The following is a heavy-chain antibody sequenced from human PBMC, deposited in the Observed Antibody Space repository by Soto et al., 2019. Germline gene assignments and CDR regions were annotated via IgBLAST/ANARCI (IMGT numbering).Heavy chain of an antibody. V-gene: IGHV4-30-4*02. Sequence: SETLSLTCTASGGSISSYYWTWIRQLPGKGLEWIGYIYHIGSPSYNPSLKSRLTMSLDTSQNQFSLKLNSVTAADTAVYFCARVPSPFDFYYAMDVWGQGTTVTVSS. J-gene: IGHJ6*02. CDR3: ARVPSPFDFYYAMDV. CDR2: IYHIGSP. D-gene: IGHD3-16*01. CDR1: GGSISSYY.